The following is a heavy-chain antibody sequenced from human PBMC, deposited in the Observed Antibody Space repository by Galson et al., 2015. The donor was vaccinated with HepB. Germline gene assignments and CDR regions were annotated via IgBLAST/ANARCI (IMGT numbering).Heavy chain of an antibody. CDR2: INTNTGNP. J-gene: IGHJ4*02. V-gene: IGHV7-4-1*02. D-gene: IGHD5-18*01. CDR3: ARVVRGYSLGGSPGIGDY. CDR1: GYTFTSYA. Sequence: SVKVSCKASGYTFTSYAMNWVRQAPGQGLEWMGWINTNTGNPTYAQGFTGRFVFSLDTSVSTAYLQISSLKAEDTAVYYCARVVRGYSLGGSPGIGDYWGQGTLVAVSS.